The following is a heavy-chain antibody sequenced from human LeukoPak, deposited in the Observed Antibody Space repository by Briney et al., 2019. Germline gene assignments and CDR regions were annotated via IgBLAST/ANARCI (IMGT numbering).Heavy chain of an antibody. CDR2: ISSSSSYI. CDR3: AKEALYDSSGYYDY. V-gene: IGHV3-21*01. Sequence: GGSLRLSCAASGFTFSSYSMNWVRQAPGKGLEWVSSISSSSSYIYYADSVKGRFTISRDNAKNSLYLQMNSLRAEDTAVYYCAKEALYDSSGYYDYWGQGTVVTVSS. D-gene: IGHD3-22*01. CDR1: GFTFSSYS. J-gene: IGHJ4*02.